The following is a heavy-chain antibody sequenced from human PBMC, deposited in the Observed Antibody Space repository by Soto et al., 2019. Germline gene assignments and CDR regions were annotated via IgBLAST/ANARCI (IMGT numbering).Heavy chain of an antibody. V-gene: IGHV1-69*01. Sequence: QVQLVQSGAEVKKPGSSVKVSCKASGGTFSSYAISWVRQAPGQGLEWMGGIIPIFGTANYAQKFQGRVTITADESTSTAYMELSSLRSEDTAVYYCAREVPSYDSSVYGGGPFDYWGQGTLVTVSS. CDR1: GGTFSSYA. CDR2: IIPIFGTA. D-gene: IGHD3-22*01. J-gene: IGHJ4*02. CDR3: AREVPSYDSSVYGGGPFDY.